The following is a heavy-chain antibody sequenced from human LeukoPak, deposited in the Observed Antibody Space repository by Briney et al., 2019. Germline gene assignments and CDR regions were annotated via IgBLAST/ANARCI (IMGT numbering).Heavy chain of an antibody. CDR1: GGSFSGYY. J-gene: IGHJ4*02. CDR2: INHSGST. CDR3: ARLKGSYFHFDY. V-gene: IGHV4-34*01. D-gene: IGHD1-26*01. Sequence: SETLSLTCAVYGGSFSGYYWSWIRQPPGKGLEWIGEINHSGSTNYNPFLKSRVTISVDTSKNQFSLKLSSVTAADTAVYYCARLKGSYFHFDYWGQGTLVTVSS.